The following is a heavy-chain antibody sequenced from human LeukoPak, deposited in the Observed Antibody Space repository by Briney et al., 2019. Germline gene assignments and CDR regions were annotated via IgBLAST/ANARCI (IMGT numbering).Heavy chain of an antibody. CDR3: AREVREDDILTGYYYYGMDV. Sequence: PSETLSLTCAVYGGSFSDYSWSWIRQPPGKGLEWIGEINHSGSTNYNPSLKSRVTISVDTSKNQFSLKLNSVTAADTAVYYCAREVREDDILTGYYYYGMDVWGQGTTVTVSS. CDR2: INHSGST. J-gene: IGHJ6*02. D-gene: IGHD3-9*01. CDR1: GGSFSDYS. V-gene: IGHV4-34*01.